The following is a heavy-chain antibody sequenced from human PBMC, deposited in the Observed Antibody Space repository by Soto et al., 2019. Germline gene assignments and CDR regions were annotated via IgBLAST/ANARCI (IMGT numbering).Heavy chain of an antibody. CDR2: MNPNSGNT. CDR3: ARGGRWYPSNRKPKISYFDY. D-gene: IGHD2-15*01. Sequence: ASVKVSCKASGYTFTSYDINWVRQATGQGLEWMGWMNPNSGNTGYAQKFQGRVTMTRNTSISTAYMELSSLRSEDTAVYYCARGGRWYPSNRKPKISYFDYWGQGTLVTVSS. CDR1: GYTFTSYD. V-gene: IGHV1-8*01. J-gene: IGHJ4*02.